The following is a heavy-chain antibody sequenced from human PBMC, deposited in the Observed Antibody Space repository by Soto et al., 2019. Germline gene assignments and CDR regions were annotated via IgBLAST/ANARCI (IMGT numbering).Heavy chain of an antibody. CDR3: AKDYAGYYYCIDV. CDR1: GFTFDDFA. V-gene: IGHV3-9*01. CDR2: INWNSGDI. J-gene: IGHJ6*03. Sequence: EVQLVESGGGLVQPGRSLRLSCAASGFTFDDFAMHWVRQAPGKGLEWVSGINWNSGDINYADSVKGRFTISRDNAKNSLYLQMNSLRAEDTALYYCAKDYAGYYYCIDVWGKGTRVTVSS.